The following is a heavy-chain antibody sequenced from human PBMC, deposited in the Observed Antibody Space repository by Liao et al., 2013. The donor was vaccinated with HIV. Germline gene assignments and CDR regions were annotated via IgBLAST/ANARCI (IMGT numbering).Heavy chain of an antibody. CDR1: GGSFRGYY. V-gene: IGHV4-34*01. Sequence: QVQLQQWGAGLLKPSETLSLTCAVYGGSFRGYYWSWIRQPPGKGLEWIGEINHSGSTNYNPSLKSRVTISVDTSKNQFSLKLSSVTAADTAVYYCARAQYSSRSFFLRTGVKLGAFDIWGQGTMVTVSS. J-gene: IGHJ3*02. CDR3: ARAQYSSRSFFLRTGVKLGAFDI. D-gene: IGHD6-13*01. CDR2: INHSGST.